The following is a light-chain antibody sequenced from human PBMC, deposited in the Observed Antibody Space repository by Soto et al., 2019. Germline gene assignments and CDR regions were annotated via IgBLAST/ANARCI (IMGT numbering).Light chain of an antibody. CDR1: QSVGRD. Sequence: EIVMTQSPATLSVSPGERATLSCRASQSVGRDLAWSQQKPGPAPRLVIYDIFTSATGAPTRLSGRGSGTEVTLTFYSLQSEDFALSYCQQYNSWPLTVGVGTKVDIK. J-gene: IGKJ4*01. V-gene: IGKV3D-15*01. CDR2: DIF. CDR3: QQYNSWPLT.